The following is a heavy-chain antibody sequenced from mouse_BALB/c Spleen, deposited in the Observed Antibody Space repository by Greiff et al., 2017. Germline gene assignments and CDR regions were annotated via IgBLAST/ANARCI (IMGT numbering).Heavy chain of an antibody. V-gene: IGHV2-6-7*01. Sequence: VKLMESGPGLVAPSQSLSITCTVSGFSLTGYGVNWVRQPPGKGLEWLGMIWGDGSTDYNSALKSRLSISKDNSKSQVFLKMNSLQTDDTARYYCARTIYYYGSSRYYYAMDYWGQGTSVTVSS. J-gene: IGHJ4*01. D-gene: IGHD1-1*01. CDR1: GFSLTGYG. CDR2: IWGDGST. CDR3: ARTIYYYGSSRYYYAMDY.